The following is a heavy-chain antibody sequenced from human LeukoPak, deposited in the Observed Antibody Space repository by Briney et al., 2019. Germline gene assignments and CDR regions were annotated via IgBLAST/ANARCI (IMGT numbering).Heavy chain of an antibody. J-gene: IGHJ3*02. Sequence: QPGRSLRLSCAASGFTFSSYGMHWVRQAPGKGLEWVAVIWYDGRNKFYADSLEGRFTISRDNSKNTLYLRMNSLRAEDTAVYYCARVNRGDAFDIWGQGTLVTVSS. V-gene: IGHV3-33*01. D-gene: IGHD3-16*02. CDR1: GFTFSSYG. CDR3: ARVNRGDAFDI. CDR2: IWYDGRNK.